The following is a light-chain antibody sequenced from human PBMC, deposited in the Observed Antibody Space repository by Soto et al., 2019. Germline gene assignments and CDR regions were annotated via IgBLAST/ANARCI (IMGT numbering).Light chain of an antibody. CDR1: QSVSSN. J-gene: IGKJ5*01. CDR3: QQYNNWPIT. Sequence: EIVMTQSPVTLSVSPVERATLSCRASQSVSSNLAWYQQKPGQAPRLLIYGASTRATGIPARFSGSGSGTEFTLTISRLQSEDFAVYYCQQYNNWPITFGQGTRLQIK. V-gene: IGKV3-15*01. CDR2: GAS.